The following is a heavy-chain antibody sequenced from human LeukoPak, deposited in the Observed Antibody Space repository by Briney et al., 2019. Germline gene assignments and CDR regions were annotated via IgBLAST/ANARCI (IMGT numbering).Heavy chain of an antibody. J-gene: IGHJ6*03. V-gene: IGHV3-33*03. CDR2: IWYDGSDQ. Sequence: GGSLRLSCVASGFTFSGYGMHWVRQAPGKGLEWVAVIWYDGSDQYYLDSVTGRFTISRDNAKKSLYLQMDSLRAEDTALYYCARRGYPYYYYMDVWGTGTTVTVSS. CDR3: ARRGYPYYYYMDV. D-gene: IGHD3-16*02. CDR1: GFTFSGYG.